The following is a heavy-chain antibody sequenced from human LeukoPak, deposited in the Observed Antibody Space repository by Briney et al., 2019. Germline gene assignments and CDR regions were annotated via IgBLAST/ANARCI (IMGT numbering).Heavy chain of an antibody. CDR3: AGKYDSSGYYPLGY. D-gene: IGHD3-22*01. CDR1: GGTFSSYA. V-gene: IGHV1-69*05. CDR2: IIPIFGTA. J-gene: IGHJ4*02. Sequence: SVKVSCKASGGTFSSYAISWVRQAPGQGLEWMGGIIPIFGTANYAQKFQGRVTITTDESTSTAYMELSSLRSEDTAVYYRAGKYDSSGYYPLGYWGQGTLVTVSS.